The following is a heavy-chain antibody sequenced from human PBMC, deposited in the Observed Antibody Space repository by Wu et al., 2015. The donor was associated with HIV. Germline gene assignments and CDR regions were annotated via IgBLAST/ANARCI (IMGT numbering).Heavy chain of an antibody. CDR2: VNPSPYSGST. CDR1: GYTFADYY. V-gene: IGHV1-2*02. J-gene: IGHJ3*01. Sequence: QVHLVQSGAEVKKPGASVKVSCKASGYTFADYYIHWVRQAPGQGLEWMGWVNPSPYSGSTIYAQNFEGRVTMTRDTSISTAYLELATLRPDDTAVYYCARDLRRSTAFDLWGQGTMVTVSS. CDR3: ARDLRRSTAFDL.